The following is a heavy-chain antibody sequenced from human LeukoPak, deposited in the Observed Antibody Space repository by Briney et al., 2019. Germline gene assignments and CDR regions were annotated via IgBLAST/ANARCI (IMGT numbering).Heavy chain of an antibody. D-gene: IGHD3-10*01. CDR1: GFTFSDYY. CDR3: ARDFPTGYGSGSPKYYFDY. Sequence: PGGSLRLSCAASGFTFSDYYMSWIRQAPGKGLEWVACISSSGSTIYYADSVKGRFTISRDNAKNSLYLQMNSLRAEDTAVYYCARDFPTGYGSGSPKYYFDYWGQGTLVTVSS. CDR2: ISSSGSTI. V-gene: IGHV3-11*04. J-gene: IGHJ4*02.